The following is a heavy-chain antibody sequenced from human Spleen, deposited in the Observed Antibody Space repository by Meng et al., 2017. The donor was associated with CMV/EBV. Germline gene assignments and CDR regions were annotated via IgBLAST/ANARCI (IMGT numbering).Heavy chain of an antibody. CDR1: GFTFNNYW. J-gene: IGHJ4*02. Sequence: GGSLRLSCAASGFTFNNYWMSWVRQAPGKGLEWVANIKQDGSERHYGDSVKGRFSISRDNAKNSVFLQMNSLRAEDTAAYYCARDRGVRFLEWPFDYWGQGALVTVSS. CDR2: IKQDGSER. V-gene: IGHV3-7*01. CDR3: ARDRGVRFLEWPFDY. D-gene: IGHD3-3*01.